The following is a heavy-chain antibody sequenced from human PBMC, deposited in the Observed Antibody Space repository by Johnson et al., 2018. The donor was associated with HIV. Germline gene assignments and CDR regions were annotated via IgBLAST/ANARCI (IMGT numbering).Heavy chain of an antibody. Sequence: QVQLVESGGGVVQPGRSLRLSCAASGITFSDYYMSWIRQAPGKGLEWVVGISYDGGKKYYSDSVKGRFTISRDNSNNTLYLQLTSLRAEDTAVYYCAKGRWEATTYDDAFDIWGQGTMVTVSS. J-gene: IGHJ3*02. CDR2: ISYDGGKK. V-gene: IGHV3-30*18. D-gene: IGHD1-26*01. CDR3: AKGRWEATTYDDAFDI. CDR1: GITFSDYY.